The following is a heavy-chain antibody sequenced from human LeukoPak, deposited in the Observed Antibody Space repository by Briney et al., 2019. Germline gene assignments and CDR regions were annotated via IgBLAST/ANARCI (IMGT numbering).Heavy chain of an antibody. CDR2: ISSSSSTI. D-gene: IGHD2-8*02. V-gene: IGHV3-48*04. J-gene: IGHJ4*02. CDR3: ARDLVASRSDY. Sequence: WVSYISSSSSTIYYADSVEGRFTISRDNAKNSLYLQMNSLSAEDTAVYYCARDLVASRSDYWGQGTLVTVSS.